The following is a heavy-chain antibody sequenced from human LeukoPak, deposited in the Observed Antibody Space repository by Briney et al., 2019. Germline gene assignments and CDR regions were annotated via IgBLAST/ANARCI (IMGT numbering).Heavy chain of an antibody. Sequence: SGGSLRLSCAASGFTFSSYAMSWVRQAPGKGLEWVSVISSSTTDIYYADSVKGRFTISRDNPKDSLYLQMNSLRAEDTAVYYCARVNAAFDYWGLGTPVTVSS. CDR1: GFTFSSYA. V-gene: IGHV3-21*01. J-gene: IGHJ4*02. CDR2: ISSSTTDI. CDR3: ARVNAAFDY. D-gene: IGHD2-15*01.